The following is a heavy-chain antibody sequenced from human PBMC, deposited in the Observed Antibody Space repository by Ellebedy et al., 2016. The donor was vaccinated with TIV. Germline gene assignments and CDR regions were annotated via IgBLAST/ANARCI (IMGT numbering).Heavy chain of an antibody. CDR3: SKGPTSKNMRGRFDP. Sequence: SLKISCAASGFTFDDYAMHWVRQAPGKGLEWVSGISWNSGTIDYADSVKGRFTISIDNAKNSLYLQMNSLRAEDTALYYCSKGPTSKNMRGRFDPWGQGTLVTVSS. V-gene: IGHV3-9*01. J-gene: IGHJ5*02. CDR1: GFTFDDYA. CDR2: ISWNSGTI. D-gene: IGHD2/OR15-2a*01.